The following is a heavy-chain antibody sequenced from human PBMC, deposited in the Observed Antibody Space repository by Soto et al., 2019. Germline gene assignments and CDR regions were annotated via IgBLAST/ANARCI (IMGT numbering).Heavy chain of an antibody. CDR1: GDSVSSGFYY. Sequence: QVQLQASGPGLLKPSETLSLTCSVSGDSVSSGFYYWTWIRQSPVKGLEWIGNIYYSGSTAYNPSLTSRVTISFDMSQNQLSLTLTSVTAADSAVYFCARPLGHTSGVFDSWGQGTTVTVSS. D-gene: IGHD3-10*01. J-gene: IGHJ3*02. CDR2: IYYSGST. CDR3: ARPLGHTSGVFDS. V-gene: IGHV4-61*01.